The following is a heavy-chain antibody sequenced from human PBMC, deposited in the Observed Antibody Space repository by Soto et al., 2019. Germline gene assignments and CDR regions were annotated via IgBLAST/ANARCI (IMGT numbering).Heavy chain of an antibody. J-gene: IGHJ3*02. CDR3: ATVGLEYGRNPGPAFDI. V-gene: IGHV1-8*01. CDR2: MNPNSGNT. CDR1: GYTFTSYD. D-gene: IGHD4-17*01. Sequence: ASVKVSCKASGYTFTSYDINWVRQATGQGLEWMGWMNPNSGNTGYAQKFQGRVTMTRNTSIDTAYMELSSLRSEDTAVYYCATVGLEYGRNPGPAFDIWGQGTLVTVSS.